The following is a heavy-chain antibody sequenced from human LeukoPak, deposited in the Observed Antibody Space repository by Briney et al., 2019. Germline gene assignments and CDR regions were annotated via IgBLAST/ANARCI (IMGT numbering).Heavy chain of an antibody. CDR1: GGSFSGYY. D-gene: IGHD3-22*01. Sequence: SETLSLTCAVYGGSFSGYYWSWIRQPPGKGLEWIGEINHSGSTNYNPSLKSRVTISVDTSKNQFSLKLSSVTAADTAVYYCARVNYYDSSGYYYLYFDYWGQGTLVTVSS. CDR2: INHSGST. J-gene: IGHJ4*02. CDR3: ARVNYYDSSGYYYLYFDY. V-gene: IGHV4-34*01.